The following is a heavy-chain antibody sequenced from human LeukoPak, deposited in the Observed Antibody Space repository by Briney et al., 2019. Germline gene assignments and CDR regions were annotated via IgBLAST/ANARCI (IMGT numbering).Heavy chain of an antibody. J-gene: IGHJ3*02. D-gene: IGHD3-9*01. CDR1: GFIFSSYS. Sequence: GGSLRLSCAASGFIFSSYSMNWVRQAPGKGLEWVSYISSSNIHYADPVKGRFTISRDNAKNSLFLQMNSLRAEDTAVYYCARDFDWAFDIWGQGIMVIVSS. CDR3: ARDFDWAFDI. CDR2: ISSSNI. V-gene: IGHV3-48*01.